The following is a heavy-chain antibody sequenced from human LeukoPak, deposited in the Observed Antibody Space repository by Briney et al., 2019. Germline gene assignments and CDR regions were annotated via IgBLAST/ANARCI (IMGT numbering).Heavy chain of an antibody. CDR3: ARTDRDDFWSGYPNWFDP. Sequence: SETLSLTCTVSGGSISSYYWSWIRQPAGKGLEWIGRIYTSGSTNYNPSLKSRVTISVDTSKNQFSLKLSSVTAADTAVYYCARTDRDDFWSGYPNWFDPWGQGTLVTVSS. D-gene: IGHD3-3*01. V-gene: IGHV4-4*07. J-gene: IGHJ5*02. CDR1: GGSISSYY. CDR2: IYTSGST.